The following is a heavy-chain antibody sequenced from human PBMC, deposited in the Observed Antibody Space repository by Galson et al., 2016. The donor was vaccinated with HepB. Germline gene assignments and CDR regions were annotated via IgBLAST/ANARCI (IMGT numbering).Heavy chain of an antibody. D-gene: IGHD6-19*01. Sequence: SQRLSCAASGFTFRNYALSWVRRAPGKGLEWVSHIDGPTPNTHYADSVRGRFSIYRDNSRDTLYLQMDSLTAEDSAIYYCTTWLSHHFDYWGQGTRVTISS. CDR1: GFTFRNYA. CDR3: TTWLSHHFDY. CDR2: IDGPTPNT. V-gene: IGHV3-23*01. J-gene: IGHJ4*02.